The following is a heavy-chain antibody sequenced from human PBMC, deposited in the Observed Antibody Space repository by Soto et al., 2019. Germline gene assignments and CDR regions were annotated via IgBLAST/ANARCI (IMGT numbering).Heavy chain of an antibody. D-gene: IGHD2-15*01. J-gene: IGHJ6*02. V-gene: IGHV3-48*01. CDR2: ISSSSSTV. Sequence: EVQLVESGGGLVQPGGSLRLSCAASGFSFSSYTMNWVRQAPGKGLEWVSHISSSSSTVYYADSVKGRFTISRDNANNSLYLQMNRLRAEDTAVYYCARSLRVVGATVHAMDVWGQGTTVTVSS. CDR1: GFSFSSYT. CDR3: ARSLRVVGATVHAMDV.